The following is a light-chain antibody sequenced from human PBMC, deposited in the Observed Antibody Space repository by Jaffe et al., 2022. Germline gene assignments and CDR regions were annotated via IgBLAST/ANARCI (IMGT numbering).Light chain of an antibody. Sequence: EIVLTQSPATLSLSPGERATLSCRASQSVNSYLAWYQQKPGQTPRLLIYDASNRATGIPARFSGSGSGTDFTLTISSLEPEDFAVYYCQQRNSWPLTFGPGTKVDIK. CDR2: DAS. V-gene: IGKV3-11*01. CDR1: QSVNSY. J-gene: IGKJ3*01. CDR3: QQRNSWPLT.